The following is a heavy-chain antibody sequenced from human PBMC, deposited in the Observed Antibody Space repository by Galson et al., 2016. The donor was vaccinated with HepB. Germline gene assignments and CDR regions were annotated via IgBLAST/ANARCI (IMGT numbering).Heavy chain of an antibody. CDR2: ISWNSLII. CDR3: AKDKSPYASTWIDY. CDR1: GFTFDDHA. Sequence: SLRLSCAASGFTFDDHAMHWVRQAPGKGLEWVSGISWNSLIIVYADSVKGRFTVSRDNAENSLYLQVNSLRPEDSAFYYCAKDKSPYASTWIDYWGQGTRVTVSP. V-gene: IGHV3-9*01. D-gene: IGHD2-2*01. J-gene: IGHJ4*02.